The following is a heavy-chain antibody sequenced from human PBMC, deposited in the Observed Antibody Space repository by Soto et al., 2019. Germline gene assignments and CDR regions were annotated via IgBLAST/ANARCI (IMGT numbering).Heavy chain of an antibody. CDR1: GFTFSSYA. V-gene: IGHV3-30-3*01. CDR3: AKGGRAYCGGDCRYYFDY. Sequence: GGSLRLSCAASGFTFSSYAMHWVRQAPGKGLEWVAVISYDGSNKYYADSVKGRFTISRDNSKNTLYLQMNSLRAEDTAVYYCAKGGRAYCGGDCRYYFDYWGQGTLVTVSS. CDR2: ISYDGSNK. J-gene: IGHJ4*02. D-gene: IGHD2-21*02.